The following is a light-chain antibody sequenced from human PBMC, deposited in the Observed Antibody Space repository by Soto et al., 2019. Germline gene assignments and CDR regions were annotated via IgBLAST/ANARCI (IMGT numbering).Light chain of an antibody. V-gene: IGKV1-27*01. Sequence: IQMTKSPSSLSAYVGYGFTVTCRASQGISNDLAWYQHKPGKIPELLIYAASTLQSGVPSRFSGSGSGTDFTLTISSLHPEDVVTHYCQEVYSAPSWRFAQGTMVDIK. CDR1: QGISND. CDR3: QEVYSAPSWR. CDR2: AAS. J-gene: IGKJ1*01.